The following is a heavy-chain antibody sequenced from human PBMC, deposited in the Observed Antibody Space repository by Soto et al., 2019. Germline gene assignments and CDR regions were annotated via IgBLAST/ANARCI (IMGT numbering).Heavy chain of an antibody. V-gene: IGHV3-9*01. D-gene: IGHD6-13*01. CDR2: INWNSGSI. J-gene: IGHJ1*01. Sequence: GGSLRLSCAGSGFTFDDYAMHWVWQVPGKGLEWVSGINWNSGSIGYGDSVKGRFAISRDNAKNSLHLQMNSLSAEDTAFYYCVKDESINWYSGHFRHWGQGTLVTVSS. CDR3: VKDESINWYSGHFRH. CDR1: GFTFDDYA.